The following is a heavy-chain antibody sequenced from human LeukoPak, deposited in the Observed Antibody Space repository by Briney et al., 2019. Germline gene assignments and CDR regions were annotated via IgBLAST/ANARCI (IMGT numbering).Heavy chain of an antibody. CDR1: GFTFSSYG. V-gene: IGHV3-30*02. CDR3: AKGSGYGAQYYYYYMDV. Sequence: GGSLRLSCAASGFTFSSYGMHWVRQAPGKGLEWVAFIRYDGSNKYYADSVKGRFTISRDNSKNTLYVQMNSLRGGDTAVYYCAKGSGYGAQYYYYYMDVWGKGTTVTIFS. J-gene: IGHJ6*03. D-gene: IGHD5-12*01. CDR2: IRYDGSNK.